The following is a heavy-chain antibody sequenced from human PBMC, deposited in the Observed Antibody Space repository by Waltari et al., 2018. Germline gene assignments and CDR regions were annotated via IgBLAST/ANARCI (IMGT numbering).Heavy chain of an antibody. CDR2: VDPEDGET. J-gene: IGHJ4*02. CDR1: GYAFTDYY. Sequence: EVQLVQSGAEVTKPVATVKISCKASGYAFTDYYMPWVQQPPGKGIEWMGRVDPEDGETIYAEKFQGRVTITADTSTDTAYMELSSLRSEDTAVYYCATDSEWLVRLINYWGQGTLVTVSS. CDR3: ATDSEWLVRLINY. V-gene: IGHV1-69-2*01. D-gene: IGHD6-19*01.